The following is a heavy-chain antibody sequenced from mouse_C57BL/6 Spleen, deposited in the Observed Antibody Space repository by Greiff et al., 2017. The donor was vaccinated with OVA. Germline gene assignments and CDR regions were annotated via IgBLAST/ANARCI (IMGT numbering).Heavy chain of an antibody. CDR3: ARNEFDGVLLEDYAMDY. J-gene: IGHJ4*01. Sequence: VQLQQSGAELVRPGASVKLSCKASGYTFTDYYINWVKQRPGQGLEWIARIYPGSGNTYYNEKFKGKATLTAEKSSSTAYMQLSSLTSEDSAVYFCARNEFDGVLLEDYAMDYWGQGTSVTVSS. V-gene: IGHV1-76*01. CDR1: GYTFTDYY. D-gene: IGHD1-1*01. CDR2: IYPGSGNT.